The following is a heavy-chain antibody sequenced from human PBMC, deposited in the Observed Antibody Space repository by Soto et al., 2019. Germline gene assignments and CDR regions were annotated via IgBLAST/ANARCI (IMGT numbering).Heavy chain of an antibody. Sequence: QVQLVQSGAEVKKPGSSVKVSCTASGGTFSSYAISWVRQAPGQGLEWMGGIIPIFGTANYAQKFQGRVTITADESTSTAYMELSSLRSEDTAVYYCARGYCSSTSCYVHYYYGMDVWGQGTTVTVSS. D-gene: IGHD2-2*01. CDR1: GGTFSSYA. V-gene: IGHV1-69*01. CDR2: IIPIFGTA. CDR3: ARGYCSSTSCYVHYYYGMDV. J-gene: IGHJ6*02.